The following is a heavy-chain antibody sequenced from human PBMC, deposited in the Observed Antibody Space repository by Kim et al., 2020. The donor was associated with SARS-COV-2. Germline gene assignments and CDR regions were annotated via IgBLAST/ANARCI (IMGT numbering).Heavy chain of an antibody. D-gene: IGHD1-20*01. V-gene: IGHV3-33*01. CDR2: IWYDGSNK. J-gene: IGHJ3*01. CDR1: KFTFRLSG. Sequence: GGSLRLSCAASKFTFRLSGLHWVRQAPGEGLERVAVIWYDGSNKYYADSVKGRFTISRDNSKNTLYLQMNSLRAEDTAVYYCARDSNNIDGAFDLWGQGTMVTVSS. CDR3: ARDSNNIDGAFDL.